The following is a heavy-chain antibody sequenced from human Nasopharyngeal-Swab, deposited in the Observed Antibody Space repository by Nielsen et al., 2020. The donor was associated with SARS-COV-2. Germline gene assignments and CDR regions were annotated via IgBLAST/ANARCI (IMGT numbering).Heavy chain of an antibody. D-gene: IGHD6-13*01. Sequence: SETLLTCTVSGGSISSGSYYWSWIRQPAGKGLEWIGRIYTSGSTNYNPSLKSRVTISVDTSKNQFSLKLSSVTAADMAVYYCARSRSSSWLPFDYWGQGTLVTVSS. CDR2: IYTSGST. J-gene: IGHJ4*02. CDR3: ARSRSSSWLPFDY. CDR1: GGSISSGSYY. V-gene: IGHV4-61*02.